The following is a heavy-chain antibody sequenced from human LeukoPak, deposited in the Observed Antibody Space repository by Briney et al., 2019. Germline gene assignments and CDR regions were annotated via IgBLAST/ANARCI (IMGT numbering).Heavy chain of an antibody. Sequence: GGSLRLSCAASGFTFSSYWMSWVRQAPGKGLEWVANIKQDGSEKYYVDSVKGRFTMSRDNTKKSLYLQMSSLRAEDTAVYYCSRDPRRLDYWGQGTLVTVSS. CDR1: GFTFSSYW. CDR3: SRDPRRLDY. J-gene: IGHJ4*02. D-gene: IGHD3-22*01. V-gene: IGHV3-7*01. CDR2: IKQDGSEK.